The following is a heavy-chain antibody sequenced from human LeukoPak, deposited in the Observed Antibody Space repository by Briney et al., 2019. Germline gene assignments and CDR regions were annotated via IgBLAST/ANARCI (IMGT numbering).Heavy chain of an antibody. CDR3: ARGPPTAAGLYFDY. J-gene: IGHJ4*02. CDR1: GGSINNYY. Sequence: PSETLSLTCTVSGGSINNYYWSWVRQPPGAGLEWIGEINHSGSTNYNPSLKSRVTISVDTSKNQFSLKLSSVTAADTAVYYCARGPPTAAGLYFDYWGQGTLVTVSS. V-gene: IGHV4-34*01. CDR2: INHSGST. D-gene: IGHD6-13*01.